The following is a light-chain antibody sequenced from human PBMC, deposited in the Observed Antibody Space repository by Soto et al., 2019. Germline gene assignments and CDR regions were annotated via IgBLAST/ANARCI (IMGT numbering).Light chain of an antibody. CDR1: RTISSY. J-gene: IGKJ1*01. CDR3: QHYNSYSEA. CDR2: KAS. V-gene: IGKV1-5*03. Sequence: DIQMTQCPSSLSASVGDRVTITCRASRTISSYLNWYQQKPGKAPKPLIYKASTLKSGVPSRFSGSGSGTEFTLTISSLQPDDFATYYCQHYNSYSEAFGQGTKVDI.